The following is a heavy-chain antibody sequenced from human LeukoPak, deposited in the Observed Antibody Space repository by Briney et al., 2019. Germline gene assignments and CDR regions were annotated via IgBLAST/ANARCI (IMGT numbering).Heavy chain of an antibody. Sequence: GASVKVSCKASGYTFTGYYMHWVRQAPGQGLEWMGWINPNSGGTNYAQKFQRRVTMTRDTSISTAYMELSRLRSDDTAVYYCASKGLWFGELLEAHAFDIWGQGTMVTVSS. J-gene: IGHJ3*02. CDR3: ASKGLWFGELLEAHAFDI. V-gene: IGHV1-2*02. CDR1: GYTFTGYY. D-gene: IGHD3-10*01. CDR2: INPNSGGT.